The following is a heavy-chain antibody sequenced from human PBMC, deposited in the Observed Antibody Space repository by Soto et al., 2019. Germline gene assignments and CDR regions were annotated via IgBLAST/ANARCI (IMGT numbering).Heavy chain of an antibody. CDR2: IYYSGST. CDR1: GGSISSGDYC. Sequence: PSETLSLTCTVSGGSISSGDYCWSWIRQPPGKGLEWIGYIYYSGSTYYNPSLKSRVTISVDTSKNQFSLKLSSVTAADTAVYYCVSGRWLQLPGSWGQGTLVTVSS. CDR3: VSGRWLQLPGS. V-gene: IGHV4-30-4*02. D-gene: IGHD1-26*01. J-gene: IGHJ4*02.